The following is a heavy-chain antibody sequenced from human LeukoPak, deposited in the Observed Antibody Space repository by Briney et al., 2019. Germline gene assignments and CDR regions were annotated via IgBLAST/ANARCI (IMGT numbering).Heavy chain of an antibody. CDR2: IKQDGNQR. V-gene: IGHV3-7*03. D-gene: IGHD1-26*01. Sequence: GGSLRLSCAASGFSFSTYWMSWVRQVPGKGLEWVANIKQDGNQRYYVDSVKGRFTISRDNAKNSLYLQMNSLRAEDTAVYYCAKGQDVGATDYWGQGTLVTVSS. CDR1: GFSFSTYW. J-gene: IGHJ4*02. CDR3: AKGQDVGATDY.